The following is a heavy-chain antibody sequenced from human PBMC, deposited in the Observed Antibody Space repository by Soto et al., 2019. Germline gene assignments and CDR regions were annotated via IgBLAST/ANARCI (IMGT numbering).Heavy chain of an antibody. CDR3: ARHWKGYYDSSGYHYYGMDV. V-gene: IGHV5-51*01. CDR1: GYSFTSYW. J-gene: IGHJ6*02. D-gene: IGHD3-22*01. Sequence: PGESLKISCKGSGYSFTSYWIGWVRQMPGKGLEWMGIIYPGDSDTGYSPSFQGQVTISADKSISTAYLQWSSLKASDTAMYYCARHWKGYYDSSGYHYYGMDVWGQGTTVPVSS. CDR2: IYPGDSDT.